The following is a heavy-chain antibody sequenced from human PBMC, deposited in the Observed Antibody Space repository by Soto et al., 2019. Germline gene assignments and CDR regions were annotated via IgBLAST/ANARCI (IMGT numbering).Heavy chain of an antibody. V-gene: IGHV1-18*01. CDR2: ISAYNGNT. CDR3: ARDLPFRSGSPPGAFDI. CDR1: GYTFTIYG. D-gene: IGHD1-26*01. J-gene: IGHJ3*02. Sequence: GASVKVSCKASGYTFTIYGISWVRQAPGQGLEWMGWISAYNGNTNYAQKLQGRVTMTTDTSTSTAYMELRSLRSDDTAVYYCARDLPFRSGSPPGAFDIWGQGTMVTVSS.